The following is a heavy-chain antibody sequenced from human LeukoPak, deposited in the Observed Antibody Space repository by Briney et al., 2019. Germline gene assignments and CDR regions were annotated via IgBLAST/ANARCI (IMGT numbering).Heavy chain of an antibody. D-gene: IGHD2-2*01. V-gene: IGHV3-30*18. J-gene: IGHJ3*02. CDR2: ISYDGSNK. CDR3: AKFGYCSSTSCYDALDI. Sequence: GRSLRLSCAASGFTFSSYGMHWVRQAPGKGLEWVAVISYDGSNKYYADSVKGRFTIPRDNSKNTLYLQMNSLRAEDTAVYYCAKFGYCSSTSCYDALDIWGQGTMVTVSS. CDR1: GFTFSSYG.